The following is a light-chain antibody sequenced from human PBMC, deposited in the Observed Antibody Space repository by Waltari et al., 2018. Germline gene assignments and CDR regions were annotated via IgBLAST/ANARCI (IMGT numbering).Light chain of an antibody. V-gene: IGLV3-19*01. Sequence: SSELTQDPSVSVALGQTVRITCQGVNLRRHFVSWYQQKPGQAPILVISDKNSRPSGIPDRFSGSTSGETASLTITGTQAEDEAAYYCSSRGSSDNHAVVFGGGTNLTVL. J-gene: IGLJ2*01. CDR3: SSRGSSDNHAVV. CDR1: NLRRHF. CDR2: DKN.